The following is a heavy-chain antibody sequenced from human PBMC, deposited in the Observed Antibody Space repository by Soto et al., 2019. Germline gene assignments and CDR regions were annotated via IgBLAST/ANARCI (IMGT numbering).Heavy chain of an antibody. Sequence: SETLSLTCTVSGGSISSYYWSWIRQPPGKGLEWIGYIYYSGSTNYNPSLKSRVTISVDTSKNQFSLKPSSVTAADTAVYYCARGSGYYTHWFDPWGQGTLVTVSS. CDR3: ARGSGYYTHWFDP. CDR1: GGSISSYY. V-gene: IGHV4-59*01. D-gene: IGHD3-3*01. J-gene: IGHJ5*02. CDR2: IYYSGST.